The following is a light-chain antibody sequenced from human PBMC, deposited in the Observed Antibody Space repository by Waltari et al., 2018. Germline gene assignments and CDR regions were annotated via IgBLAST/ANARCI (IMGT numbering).Light chain of an antibody. CDR3: HSRETFSTRL. J-gene: IGLJ2*01. CDR2: GPD. CDR1: RLRGYY. Sequence: SSDLIQDPSLSVSLGQTVRITCQGDRLRGYYASWYQQRPGQAPILVLYGPDNRPSGIPDRFSGSTSGNTASLTITGAQAEYEADYYCHSRETFSTRLFGGGTRLTV. V-gene: IGLV3-19*01.